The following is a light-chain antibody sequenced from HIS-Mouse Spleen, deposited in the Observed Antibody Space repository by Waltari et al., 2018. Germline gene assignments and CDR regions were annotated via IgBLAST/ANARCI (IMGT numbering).Light chain of an antibody. CDR1: SSDVGRYNL. CDR2: EGS. Sequence: QSALTQPASVSGSPGQSITIPCTGTSSDVGRYNLVSLYQQHPGKAPKLMIYEGSKRPSGVSNRFSGSKSGNTASLTISGLQAEDEADYYCCSYAGSSPYVVFGGGTKLTVL. CDR3: CSYAGSSPYVV. J-gene: IGLJ2*01. V-gene: IGLV2-23*01.